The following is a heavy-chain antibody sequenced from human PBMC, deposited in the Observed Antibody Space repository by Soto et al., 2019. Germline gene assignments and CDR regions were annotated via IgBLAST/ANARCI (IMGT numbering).Heavy chain of an antibody. CDR1: GFTFSSYE. J-gene: IGHJ4*02. D-gene: IGHD4-17*01. CDR3: ARDFFGYGGNPAAFDY. V-gene: IGHV3-48*03. CDR2: ISSSGSTI. Sequence: EVQLVESGGGLVQPGGSLRLSCAASGFTFSSYEMNWVRQAPGKGLEWVSYISSSGSTIYYADSVKGRFTISRDNAKNSLYLQMNSLRAEDTAVYYCARDFFGYGGNPAAFDYWGQGTLVTVSS.